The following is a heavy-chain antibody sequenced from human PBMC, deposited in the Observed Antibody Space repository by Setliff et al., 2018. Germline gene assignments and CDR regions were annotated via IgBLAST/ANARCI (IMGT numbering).Heavy chain of an antibody. CDR3: ARGLRSSGPYAGGWYYFDF. J-gene: IGHJ4*02. CDR1: GASFKDYY. V-gene: IGHV4-34*01. CDR2: INHSGRT. D-gene: IGHD1-26*01. Sequence: SETLSLTCAVYGASFKDYYWTWIRQSPGQGLEWIGQINHSGRTTSNPSLKSRVAISVHMSKNQISLDLTSVTAADTGVYYCARGLRSSGPYAGGWYYFDFWGQGILVTVSS.